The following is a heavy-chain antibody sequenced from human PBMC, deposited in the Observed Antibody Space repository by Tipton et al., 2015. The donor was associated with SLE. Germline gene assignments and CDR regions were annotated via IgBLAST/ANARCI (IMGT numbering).Heavy chain of an antibody. V-gene: IGHV3-30*19. J-gene: IGHJ5*02. CDR3: AREAMWYSSSTGWFDP. CDR1: GFTFSSYG. Sequence: RSLRLSCAASGFTFSSYGMHWVRQAPGKGLEWVAVISYDGSNKYYADSVKGRFTISRDNSKNTIYLQMNSLRAEDTALYYCAREAMWYSSSTGWFDPWGQGTLVTVSS. CDR2: ISYDGSNK. D-gene: IGHD6-6*01.